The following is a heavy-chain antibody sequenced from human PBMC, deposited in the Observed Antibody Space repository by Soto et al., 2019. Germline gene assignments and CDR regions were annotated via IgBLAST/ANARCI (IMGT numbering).Heavy chain of an antibody. Sequence: EVQLVESGGGLGQPGRSLRLSCTASGFIFDNHAMHWVRQAPGKGLEWVAGVTWNSVATGYADSVKGRFTISRDNAKNSLYLQMNSLSAEDTAVYFCVKEGGMKYFDFWGRGTVVTVSS. D-gene: IGHD3-16*01. CDR3: VKEGGMKYFDF. CDR2: VTWNSVAT. CDR1: GFIFDNHA. J-gene: IGHJ2*01. V-gene: IGHV3-9*01.